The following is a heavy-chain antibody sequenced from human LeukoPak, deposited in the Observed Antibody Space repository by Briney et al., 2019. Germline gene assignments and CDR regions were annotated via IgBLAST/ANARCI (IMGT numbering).Heavy chain of an antibody. CDR2: ISHIGSAI. V-gene: IGHV3-48*03. CDR3: ARDHMSF. J-gene: IGHJ4*02. D-gene: IGHD3-10*01. Sequence: GGSLRLSCEVSGFTFGAYEMNWVRQAPGKGLEWVSLISHIGSAINYADSVKVRFVISRDNAKNSLFLQMSSLRVEDTATYYCARDHMSFWGRGTLVTVSS. CDR1: GFTFGAYE.